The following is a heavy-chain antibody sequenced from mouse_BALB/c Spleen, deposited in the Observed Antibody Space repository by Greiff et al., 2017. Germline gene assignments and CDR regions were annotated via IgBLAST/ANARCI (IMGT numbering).Heavy chain of an antibody. V-gene: IGHV1-55*01. Sequence: QVQLQQPGAELVKPGTSVKLSCKASGYNFTSYWINWVKLRPGQGLEWIGDIYPGSGSTNYNEKFKSKATLTVDTSSSTAYIQLSSLASEDSALYYCARSGDGNYGFDYWGQGTTLTVSS. CDR3: ARSGDGNYGFDY. D-gene: IGHD2-1*01. CDR1: GYNFTSYW. CDR2: IYPGSGST. J-gene: IGHJ2*01.